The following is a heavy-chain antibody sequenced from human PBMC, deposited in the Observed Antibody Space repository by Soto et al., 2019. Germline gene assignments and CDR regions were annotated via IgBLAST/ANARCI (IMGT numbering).Heavy chain of an antibody. CDR2: IIPIFGTA. J-gene: IGHJ6*02. CDR3: ASSGVDSSSWYPAYYYYGMDV. Sequence: SVKVSCKASGGTFSSYAISWVRQAPGQGLEWMGGIIPIFGTANYAQKFQGRVTITADESTSTAYMELSSLRSEDTAVYYCASSGVDSSSWYPAYYYYGMDVWGQGTTVT. D-gene: IGHD6-13*01. CDR1: GGTFSSYA. V-gene: IGHV1-69*13.